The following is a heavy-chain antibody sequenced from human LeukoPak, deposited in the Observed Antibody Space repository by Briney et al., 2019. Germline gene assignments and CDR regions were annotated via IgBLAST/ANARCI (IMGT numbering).Heavy chain of an antibody. CDR2: INSDGSWT. CDR1: GNYW. D-gene: IGHD2-2*01. J-gene: IGHJ4*02. Sequence: PGRSLRLSCAASGNYWMHRVRQAPGKGLVWVSHINSDGSWTGYADSVKGRFTTSKDNAKNTVYLQMNNLRAEDTAVYYCVSFYETYWGRGTLVTVSS. CDR3: VSFYETY. V-gene: IGHV3-74*01.